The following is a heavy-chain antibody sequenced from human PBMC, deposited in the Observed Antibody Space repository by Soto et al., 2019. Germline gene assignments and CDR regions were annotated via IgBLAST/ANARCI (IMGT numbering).Heavy chain of an antibody. CDR2: IIPIFGTA. CDR3: ARASIAVAGTEVGWFDP. D-gene: IGHD6-19*01. V-gene: IGHV1-69*13. CDR1: GGTFSSYA. Sequence: ASVKVSCKASGGTFSSYAISWVRQAPGQGLEWMGGIIPIFGTANYAQKFQGRVTITADESTSTAYMELSSLRSEDTAVYYYARASIAVAGTEVGWFDPWGQGTLVTVSS. J-gene: IGHJ5*02.